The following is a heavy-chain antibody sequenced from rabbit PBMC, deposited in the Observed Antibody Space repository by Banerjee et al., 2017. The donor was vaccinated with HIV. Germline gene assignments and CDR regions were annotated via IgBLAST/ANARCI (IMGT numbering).Heavy chain of an antibody. CDR2: IAAGSSGST. V-gene: IGHV1S45*01. Sequence: QEQLEESGGDLVKPEGSLTLTCTASGFSFSSSYYMCWVRQAPGKGLEWIGCIAAGSSGSTYYASWAKGRFTISKTSSTTVTLQMTSLTAADTATYFCERDGVGAYGLWGPGTLVTVS. D-gene: IGHD6-1*01. J-gene: IGHJ6*01. CDR3: ERDGVGAYGL. CDR1: GFSFSSSYY.